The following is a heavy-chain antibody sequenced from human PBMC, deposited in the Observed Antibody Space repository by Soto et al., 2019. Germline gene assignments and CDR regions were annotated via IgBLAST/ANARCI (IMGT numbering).Heavy chain of an antibody. D-gene: IGHD5-12*01. CDR2: IWYDGSNK. CDR1: GFTFSSYG. V-gene: IGHV3-33*01. Sequence: GGSLRLSCAASGFTFSSYGMHWVRQAPGKGLEWVAVIWYDGSNKYYADSVKGRFTISRDNSKNTLYLQMNSLRAEDTAVYYCARGPRGGYDPRDYYYYYGMDVWGQGTTVTVSS. J-gene: IGHJ6*02. CDR3: ARGPRGGYDPRDYYYYYGMDV.